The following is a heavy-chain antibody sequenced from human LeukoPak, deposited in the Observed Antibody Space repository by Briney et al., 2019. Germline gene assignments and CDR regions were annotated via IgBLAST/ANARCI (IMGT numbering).Heavy chain of an antibody. CDR3: ASVRRAFGESSKYYSYYYMDV. D-gene: IGHD3-10*01. Sequence: PSETLSLTCTVSAGSISSSSYYWGWIRQPPGKGLDWIGDVYYSGSTYYNPSLKSRVTISVDTSKNQFSLKLSAVTAADTAVYFCASVRRAFGESSKYYSYYYMDVWGNGTTVTISS. V-gene: IGHV4-39*01. J-gene: IGHJ6*03. CDR2: VYYSGST. CDR1: AGSISSSSYY.